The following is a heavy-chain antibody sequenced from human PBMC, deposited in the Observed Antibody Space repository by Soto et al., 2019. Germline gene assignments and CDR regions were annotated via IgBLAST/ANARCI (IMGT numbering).Heavy chain of an antibody. J-gene: IGHJ6*02. CDR2: ISAYNGNT. CDR1: GCTFTSYG. V-gene: IGHV1-18*01. CDR3: ARSTYGDYVQPYYYCGMDV. D-gene: IGHD4-17*01. Sequence: SVKVSCKASGCTFTSYGISWVRQAPGQGLEWMGWISAYNGNTNYAQKLQGRVTMTTDTSTSTAYMELRSLRSDDTAVYYCARSTYGDYVQPYYYCGMDVWGQGTTVTVSS.